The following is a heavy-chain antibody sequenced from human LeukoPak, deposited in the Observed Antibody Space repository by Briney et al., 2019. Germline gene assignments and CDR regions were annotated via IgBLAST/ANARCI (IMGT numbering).Heavy chain of an antibody. V-gene: IGHV3-21*01. CDR2: ISSSSSYI. D-gene: IGHD6-13*01. CDR1: GFTFSSYS. Sequence: PGGSLRLSCAASGFTFSSYSMNWVRQAPGKGLEWVSSISSSSSYICYADSVKGRFTISRDNAKNSLFLQMNSLRAEDTAVYYCAKVQDGSSWYEYFQHWGQGTLVTVSS. CDR3: AKVQDGSSWYEYFQH. J-gene: IGHJ1*01.